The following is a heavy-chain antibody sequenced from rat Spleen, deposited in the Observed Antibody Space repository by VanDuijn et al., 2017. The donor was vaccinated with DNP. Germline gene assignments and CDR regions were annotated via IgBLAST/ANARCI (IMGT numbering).Heavy chain of an antibody. V-gene: IGHV2-41*01. J-gene: IGHJ3*01. CDR1: GFSLINYG. Sequence: VQLKESGPGLVQPSQTLSLTCTVSGFSLINYGIVWVRQPPGKGLEWMGVIWNSGGTRYDSSLKSRLTITKDTSKSQVFLKMNSLQTGDAATYYCARDLLRWRRGFAHWGQGTLVTVSS. D-gene: IGHD1-11*01. CDR2: IWNSGGT. CDR3: ARDLLRWRRGFAH.